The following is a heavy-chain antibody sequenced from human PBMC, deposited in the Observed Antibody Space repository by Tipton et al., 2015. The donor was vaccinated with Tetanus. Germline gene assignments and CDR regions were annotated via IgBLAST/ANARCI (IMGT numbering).Heavy chain of an antibody. D-gene: IGHD6-25*01. J-gene: IGHJ4*02. CDR2: ISSTSAYI. Sequence: GSLRLSCIASGFTFDDYAMHWVRQAPGKGLEWVSSISSTSAYIYYADSLKGRFTISRDNAQNSLFLQIDNLRAEDTAIYYCASGSALDYWGQGTLVTVSS. CDR3: ASGSALDY. V-gene: IGHV3-21*01. CDR1: GFTFDDYA.